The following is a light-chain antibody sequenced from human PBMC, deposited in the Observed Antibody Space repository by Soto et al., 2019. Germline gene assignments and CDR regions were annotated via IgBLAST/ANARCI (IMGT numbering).Light chain of an antibody. V-gene: IGKV3-15*01. Sequence: EIVVTQSPATLSVSPGERATLSCTASQNVTSRLAWYQQKAGQSPRLLIYDASTRAAGIPDRFNGGGSGTDFTLTIYSLQSEDFALYFRQQYDTWWTFGQGTRVQI. CDR3: QQYDTWWT. J-gene: IGKJ1*01. CDR2: DAS. CDR1: QNVTSR.